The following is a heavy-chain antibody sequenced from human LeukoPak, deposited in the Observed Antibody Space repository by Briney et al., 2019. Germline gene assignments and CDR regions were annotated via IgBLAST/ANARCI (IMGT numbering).Heavy chain of an antibody. V-gene: IGHV4-34*01. D-gene: IGHD2-2*01. CDR2: INHSGST. J-gene: IGHJ3*02. CDR1: GGSFSGYY. Sequence: SETLSLTSAVYGGSFSGYYWSWIRQPPCSGLEWIGEINHSGSTNYNPSLKSRVTISVDTSKNHFSLKLSSVTAADTAMYYCAKCPNDAFDIWGQGTMVTVSS. CDR3: AKCPNDAFDI.